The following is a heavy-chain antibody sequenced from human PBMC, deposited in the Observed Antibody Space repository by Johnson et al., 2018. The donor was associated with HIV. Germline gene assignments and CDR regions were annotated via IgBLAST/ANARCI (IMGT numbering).Heavy chain of an antibody. CDR2: IRYDGSNK. J-gene: IGHJ3*02. CDR1: GITFSSYA. CDR3: ARDAGQWLDDAFDI. D-gene: IGHD6-19*01. V-gene: IGHV3-33*08. Sequence: QVQLVESGGGVVQPGRSLRLSCAASGITFSSYAMHWVRQAPGKGLEWVAFIRYDGSNKYYADSVKGRFTISRDNSKNTLYLQMNSLRAEDTAVYYCARDAGQWLDDAFDIWGQGTMVTVSS.